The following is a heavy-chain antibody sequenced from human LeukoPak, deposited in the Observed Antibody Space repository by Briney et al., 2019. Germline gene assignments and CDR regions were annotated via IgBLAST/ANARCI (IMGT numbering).Heavy chain of an antibody. D-gene: IGHD3-10*02. CDR1: GFTLSSYE. CDR2: ISSSGSTI. J-gene: IGHJ6*04. CDR3: AELGITMIGGV. Sequence: GGSLRLSCAASGFTLSSYEMNWVRQAPGKGLEWVSDISSSGSTIYYADSVKGRFTISRDNDKNSLYLQMNSLRAEDTAVYYCAELGITMIGGVWGKGTTVTISS. V-gene: IGHV3-48*03.